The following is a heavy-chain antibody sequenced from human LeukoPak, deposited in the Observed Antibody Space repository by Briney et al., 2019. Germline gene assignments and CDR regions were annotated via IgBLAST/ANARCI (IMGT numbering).Heavy chain of an antibody. CDR3: ARDSYDYDSHFEDVFDS. CDR2: AHSSGHT. Sequence: SETLSLTCTVSGGSIRTNYWSWIRQPPGKGLEWIGYAHSSGHTRFSTSLKSRVTISIDMSNNHVSLRLTSVTAADTALYYCARDSYDYDSHFEDVFDSWGQGTMVTVSS. D-gene: IGHD3-22*01. J-gene: IGHJ3*01. CDR1: GGSIRTNY. V-gene: IGHV4-59*01.